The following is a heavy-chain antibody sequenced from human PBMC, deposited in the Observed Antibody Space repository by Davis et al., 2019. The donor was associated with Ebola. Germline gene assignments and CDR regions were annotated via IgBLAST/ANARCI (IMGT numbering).Heavy chain of an antibody. CDR1: GLMVTSNY. D-gene: IGHD6-13*01. CDR3: AKEGIAAAGPGWFDP. V-gene: IGHV3-66*01. Sequence: GGSLRLSCAASGLMVTSNYMSWVRQAPGKGLEWVSVTYSRGNTFYAESVKGRFTISRDNFKNTLYLQMNSLRAEDTAVYYCAKEGIAAAGPGWFDPWGQGTLVTVSS. CDR2: TYSRGNT. J-gene: IGHJ5*02.